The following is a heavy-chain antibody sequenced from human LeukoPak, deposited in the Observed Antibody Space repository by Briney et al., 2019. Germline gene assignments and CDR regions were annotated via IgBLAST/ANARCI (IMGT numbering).Heavy chain of an antibody. J-gene: IGHJ4*02. CDR3: ATGFRPYYDFLTGYYSTREIDY. Sequence: AGGSLRLSCAASGFIFSSRGMHWVRQAPGKGLEWVAFIRYGGSNKYYADSVKGRFTISRDNSKNTLYLQMNSLRAEDTAVYYCATGFRPYYDFLTGYYSTREIDYWGQGTLVTVSS. CDR2: IRYGGSNK. D-gene: IGHD3-9*01. V-gene: IGHV3-30*02. CDR1: GFIFSSRG.